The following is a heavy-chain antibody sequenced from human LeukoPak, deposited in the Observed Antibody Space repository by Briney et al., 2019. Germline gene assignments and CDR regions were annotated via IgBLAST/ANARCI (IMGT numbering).Heavy chain of an antibody. J-gene: IGHJ3*02. D-gene: IGHD2-8*01. CDR3: VRKWHVAFDI. CDR2: ISDFGVYT. Sequence: GGSLRLSCAASTFTFGNFAMSWVRQSPGKGLECVSDISDFGVYTNYVPSVKGRFTISRDNSENLLYMQMNSLRAEDTAVYNCVRKWHVAFDIWSQGTMVTVSS. V-gene: IGHV3-23*01. CDR1: TFTFGNFA.